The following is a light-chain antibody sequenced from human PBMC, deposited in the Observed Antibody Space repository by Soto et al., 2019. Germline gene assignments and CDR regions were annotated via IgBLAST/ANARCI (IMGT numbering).Light chain of an antibody. J-gene: IGKJ1*01. CDR3: QQRSNWLWT. Sequence: EIVLTQSPAALSLSPGERATLSCRASQSISSYLAWYQQKPGQAPRLLIYDASSRATGIPARFSGSGSGTDFTLTISSLEPEEFAVYYRQQRSNWLWTFGQGTKVEIK. V-gene: IGKV3-11*01. CDR2: DAS. CDR1: QSISSY.